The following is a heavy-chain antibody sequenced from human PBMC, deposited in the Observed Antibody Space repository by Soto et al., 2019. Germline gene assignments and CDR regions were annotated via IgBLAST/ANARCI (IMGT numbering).Heavy chain of an antibody. CDR3: ARPLYCSSTSCYKGPWFDP. D-gene: IGHD2-2*02. V-gene: IGHV1-3*01. CDR1: GYRFTSYA. J-gene: IGHJ5*02. Sequence: GTSVKVSCEACGYRFTSYAMHWVRQAPGQRLEWMGWINAGNGNTKYSQKFQGRVTITRDTSASTAYMELSSLRSEDTAVYYCARPLYCSSTSCYKGPWFDPWGQGTLVTVSS. CDR2: INAGNGNT.